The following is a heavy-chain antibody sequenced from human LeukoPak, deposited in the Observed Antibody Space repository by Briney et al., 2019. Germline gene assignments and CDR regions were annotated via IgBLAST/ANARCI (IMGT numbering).Heavy chain of an antibody. CDR3: ARDPGANYFDY. Sequence: ASVKVSCKASGYIFTSYYIHWVRQAPGQGLEWMGWINPNSGVINYAQKFQGRVTMAGDTSISTAYMDLKRLRSDDTAMYYCARDPGANYFDYWGQGTLVTVSS. CDR2: INPNSGVI. V-gene: IGHV1-2*02. CDR1: GYIFTSYY. J-gene: IGHJ4*02. D-gene: IGHD7-27*01.